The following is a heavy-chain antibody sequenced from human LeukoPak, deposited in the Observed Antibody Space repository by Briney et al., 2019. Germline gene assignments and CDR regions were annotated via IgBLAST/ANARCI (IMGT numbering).Heavy chain of an antibody. CDR3: ARASNWGSGDAFDL. CDR1: GFTFSSYS. V-gene: IGHV3-21*01. Sequence: GGSLRLSCAASGFTFSSYSMNWVRQAPGKGLEWVSSISSSSSYIYYADSVKGRFTISRDNAKNSLYLQMNGLRAEDTAVYYCARASNWGSGDAFDLWGQGTMVTVSS. J-gene: IGHJ3*01. CDR2: ISSSSSYI. D-gene: IGHD7-27*01.